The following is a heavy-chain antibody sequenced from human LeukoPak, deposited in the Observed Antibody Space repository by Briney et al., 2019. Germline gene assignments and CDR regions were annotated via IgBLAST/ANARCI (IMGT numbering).Heavy chain of an antibody. D-gene: IGHD5-12*01. Sequence: GGSLGLSCAASGFTFSNYAMSWVRQAPGKGLEWVSTISGSGGSTYYADSVKGRFTISRDNSKNTLYLQMNSLRAEDTAVYYCAKDMGSGYYLFDYWGQGTLVTVSS. CDR2: ISGSGGST. CDR3: AKDMGSGYYLFDY. V-gene: IGHV3-23*01. CDR1: GFTFSNYA. J-gene: IGHJ4*02.